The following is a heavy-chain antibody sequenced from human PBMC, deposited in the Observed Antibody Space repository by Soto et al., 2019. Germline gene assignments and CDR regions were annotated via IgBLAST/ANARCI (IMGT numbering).Heavy chain of an antibody. J-gene: IGHJ5*02. Sequence: SVKVSCKISGYTVSELSMQWVRQAPGRGLAWMVGFDPEDGETTYAQKFQVRVTMTEDKSTDPAYIELTSLRSEDTAVYYGASDSGTWFNWFEPWGQGTLV. CDR2: FDPEDGET. CDR3: ASDSGTWFNWFEP. V-gene: IGHV1-24*01. D-gene: IGHD6-13*01. CDR1: GYTVSELS.